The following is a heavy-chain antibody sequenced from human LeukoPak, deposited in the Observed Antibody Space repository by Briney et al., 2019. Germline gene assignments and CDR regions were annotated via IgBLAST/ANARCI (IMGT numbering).Heavy chain of an antibody. CDR3: ARHASGYAADSFDY. CDR2: IYPGDSDT. V-gene: IGHV5-51*01. J-gene: IGHJ4*02. CDR1: GYSFTNYG. D-gene: IGHD3-22*01. Sequence: GESLKISCKGSGYSFTNYGIDWVRQMPGKGLEWMGIIYPGDSDTTYSPSFQGQVTFSADKSISTAYPQWSSLKASDTAMYYCARHASGYAADSFDYWGQGSLVTVSS.